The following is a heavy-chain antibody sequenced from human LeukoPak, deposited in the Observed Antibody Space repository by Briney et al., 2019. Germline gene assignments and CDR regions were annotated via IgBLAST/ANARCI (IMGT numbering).Heavy chain of an antibody. CDR2: IYYSGST. Sequence: SETLSLTCTVSGGSISSSSYCWGWIRPPPGKGLEWIGSIYYSGSTYYNPSLKSRVTISVDTSKNQFSLKLSSVTATDTAVYYCASGDWDDMYYFDYWGQGTLVTVSS. CDR1: GGSISSSSYC. J-gene: IGHJ4*02. CDR3: ASGDWDDMYYFDY. V-gene: IGHV4-39*01. D-gene: IGHD2-21*02.